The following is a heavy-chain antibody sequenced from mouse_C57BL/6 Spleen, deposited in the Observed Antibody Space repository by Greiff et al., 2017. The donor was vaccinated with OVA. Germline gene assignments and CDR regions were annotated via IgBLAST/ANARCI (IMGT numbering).Heavy chain of an antibody. J-gene: IGHJ2*01. V-gene: IGHV1-26*01. CDR3: ARSNCGSKRYFDY. Sequence: EVQLQQSGPELVKPGASVKISCKASGYTFTDYYMNWVKQSHGKSLEWIGDINPNNGGTSYNQKFKGKATLTVDKSSSTAYMELRSLTSEDSAVYDCARSNCGSKRYFDYWGQGTTLTVSS. CDR1: GYTFTDYY. CDR2: INPNNGGT. D-gene: IGHD1-1*01.